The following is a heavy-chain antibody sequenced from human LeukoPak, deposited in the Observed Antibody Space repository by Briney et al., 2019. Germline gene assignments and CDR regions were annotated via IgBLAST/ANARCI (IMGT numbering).Heavy chain of an antibody. V-gene: IGHV4-4*07. CDR3: ARDWYSSGWLIDY. CDR2: IYTSGST. D-gene: IGHD6-19*01. J-gene: IGHJ4*02. Sequence: SESLSLTCTVSGGSISSYYWSWIPQPAGKGLEWIGRIYTSGSTNYNPSLKSRVTMSVDTSKNQFSLKLSSVTAADTAVYYCARDWYSSGWLIDYWGQGTLVTVSS. CDR1: GGSISSYY.